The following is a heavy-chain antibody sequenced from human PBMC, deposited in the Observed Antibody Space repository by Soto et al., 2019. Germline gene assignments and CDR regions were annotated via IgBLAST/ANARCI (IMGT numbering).Heavy chain of an antibody. Sequence: ASVEVCCKDSGXTLTSNDSNWVRQDKEQGLEWMGWMNPNSGNTGYAQKFQGRVTMTRNTSISTAYMELSSLRSEDTAVYYCARESLLATWSRAFDIWGQGTMVTVSS. J-gene: IGHJ3*02. V-gene: IGHV1-8*01. CDR1: GXTLTSND. CDR3: ARESLLATWSRAFDI. D-gene: IGHD5-12*01. CDR2: MNPNSGNT.